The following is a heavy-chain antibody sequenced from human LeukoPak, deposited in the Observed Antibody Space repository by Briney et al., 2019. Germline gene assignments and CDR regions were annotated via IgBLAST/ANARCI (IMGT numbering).Heavy chain of an antibody. CDR2: IYNGGTS. D-gene: IGHD3-3*01. J-gene: IGHJ6*03. CDR3: ASICGVVPEADYYMEV. CDR1: GGNVSDYC. Sequence: SETLTLTCSVSGGNVSDYCWRWVRQPPGKGLEWIGYIYNGGTSNYIHIFKSRVIISVDTSRNQFSLRLSSVTAADTAVYFCASICGVVPEADYYMEVCGTGTTVFVSS. V-gene: IGHV4-59*02.